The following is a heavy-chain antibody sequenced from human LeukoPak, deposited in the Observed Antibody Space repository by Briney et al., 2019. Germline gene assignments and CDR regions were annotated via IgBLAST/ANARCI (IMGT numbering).Heavy chain of an antibody. J-gene: IGHJ6*02. CDR1: GITLSDYW. CDR2: IESDGTST. D-gene: IGHD2-2*03. Sequence: GGSLRLSCAASGITLSDYWMYWVRQGPGKGLVHVSRIESDGTSTTYADSVKGRFTISRDNAKNTMYLQMNSLRAEDTAVYYCVRGGHRLDIDNSHYYYCLDVWGQGTTVTVSS. V-gene: IGHV3-74*03. CDR3: VRGGHRLDIDNSHYYYCLDV.